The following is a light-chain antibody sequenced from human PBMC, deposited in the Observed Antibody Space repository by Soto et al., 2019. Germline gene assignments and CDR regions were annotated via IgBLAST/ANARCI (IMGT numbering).Light chain of an antibody. Sequence: EIVMTQSPATLSVSPGERATLSCRASQSISSKLAWYQQKPGQAPRLLIYGASTRATGIPVRFSGSRSGTEFTLTITSLQPEDFAVYYCQEYNYWHPITFGGGTKVEIK. CDR2: GAS. J-gene: IGKJ4*01. CDR3: QEYNYWHPIT. CDR1: QSISSK. V-gene: IGKV3-15*01.